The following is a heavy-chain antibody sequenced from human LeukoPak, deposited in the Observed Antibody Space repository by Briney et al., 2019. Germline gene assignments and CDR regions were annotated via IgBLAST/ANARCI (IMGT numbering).Heavy chain of an antibody. CDR2: ISGSGGST. CDR3: AKEVRVVRGGFDY. J-gene: IGHJ4*02. Sequence: GGSLRLSCAASGFTFSSYAMSWVRQAPGKGLEWVSAISGSGGSTYYADSVKGRFTISRDNSKNQLYLQMNSLRAEETAVYYCAKEVRVVRGGFDYWGQGTLVTVSS. V-gene: IGHV3-23*01. D-gene: IGHD3-10*01. CDR1: GFTFSSYA.